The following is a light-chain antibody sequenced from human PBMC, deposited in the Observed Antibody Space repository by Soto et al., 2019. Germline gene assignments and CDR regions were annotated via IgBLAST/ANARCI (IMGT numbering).Light chain of an antibody. V-gene: IGKV1-39*01. CDR1: QSISSY. J-gene: IGKJ4*01. CDR3: QQSYSTPLP. Sequence: DIQMTQSPSSLSASVGDRVTITCRASQSISSYLNWYQQKPGKAPKLLIYAASSLQSGVPSRFSGSGSGTDFTLTISSLQPEDFVTYYCQQSYSTPLPFRGWTKVDIK. CDR2: AAS.